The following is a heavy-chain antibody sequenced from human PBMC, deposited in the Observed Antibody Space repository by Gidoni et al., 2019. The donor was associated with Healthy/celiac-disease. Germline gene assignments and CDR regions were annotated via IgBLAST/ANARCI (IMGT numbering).Heavy chain of an antibody. V-gene: IGHV3-30-3*01. CDR2: ISYDGSNK. CDR1: GFTSSSYA. J-gene: IGHJ6*02. D-gene: IGHD1-1*01. CDR3: ARVGGLEGPYYYYGMDV. Sequence: QVQLVESGGGVVQPGRPLRLSCAAFGFTSSSYAMHWVRQAPGKGLEWVAVISYDGSNKYYADSVKGRFTISRDNSKNTLYPQMNSLRAEDTAVYYCARVGGLEGPYYYYGMDVWGQGTTVTVSS.